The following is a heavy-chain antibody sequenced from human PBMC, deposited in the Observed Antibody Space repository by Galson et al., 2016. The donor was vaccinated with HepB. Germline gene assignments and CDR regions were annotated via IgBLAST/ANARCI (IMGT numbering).Heavy chain of an antibody. J-gene: IGHJ4*02. CDR1: GFTFSGSA. V-gene: IGHV1-58*01. CDR2: IVVDNNNT. CDR3: ATAKPGSDIRSVFDY. D-gene: IGHD2-2*02. Sequence: SVKVSCKASGFTFSGSAVQWVRQVPGQRLEWIGWIVVDNNNTYYAQNFQERVTITRDMSATTAHMELRSLRSEDSAVYYCATAKPGSDIRSVFDYWGQGTLVTVSS.